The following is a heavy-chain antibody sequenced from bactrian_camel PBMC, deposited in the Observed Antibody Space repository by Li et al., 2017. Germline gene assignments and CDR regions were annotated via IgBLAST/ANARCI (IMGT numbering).Heavy chain of an antibody. J-gene: IGHJ4*01. D-gene: IGHD6*01. CDR2: INGNSKNR. CDR3: ATGYGSSSLSTP. Sequence: HVQLVESGGDTVQPGGSLRLSCAASGLPFSLHYMSWVRQAPGKGLEWVSSINGNSKNRHYADSVKGRFTISRDNAKNTMYLQMNSLKSEDTALYYCATGYGSSSLSTPRGQGTQVTVS. V-gene: IGHV3-2*01. CDR1: GLPFSLHY.